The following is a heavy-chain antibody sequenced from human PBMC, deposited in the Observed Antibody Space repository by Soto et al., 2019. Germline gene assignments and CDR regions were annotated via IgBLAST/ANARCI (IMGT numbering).Heavy chain of an antibody. J-gene: IGHJ4*02. D-gene: IGHD2-15*01. V-gene: IGHV4-39*01. CDR1: GGSISSSSYY. Sequence: SETLSLTCTVSGGSISSSSYYWGWIRQPPGKGLEWIGSIYYSGSTYYNPSLKSRVTISVDTSKNQFSLKLSSVTAADTAVYYCARLGYCSGGSCYYYFDYWGQGTLVTVSS. CDR2: IYYSGST. CDR3: ARLGYCSGGSCYYYFDY.